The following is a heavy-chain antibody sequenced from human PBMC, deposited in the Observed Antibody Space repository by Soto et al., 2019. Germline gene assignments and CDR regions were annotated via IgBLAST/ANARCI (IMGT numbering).Heavy chain of an antibody. CDR1: GGSLGSYY. Sequence: VQLQESGPGLVEAAETLSLPCSVSGGSLGSYYWSCIRQPPGMGLERIRYVSYTGRAKYNDSLKSRASVSIDKSDYQFSIRLSSVTAADTAVYYRARDGHGRMTTNPYYYNGMDVWGPGTTVTVSS. CDR3: ARDGHGRMTTNPYYYNGMDV. V-gene: IGHV4-59*01. CDR2: VSYTGRA. D-gene: IGHD4-4*01. J-gene: IGHJ6*02.